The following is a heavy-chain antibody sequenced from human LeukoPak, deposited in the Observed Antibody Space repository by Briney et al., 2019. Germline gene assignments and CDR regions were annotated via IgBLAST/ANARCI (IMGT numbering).Heavy chain of an antibody. CDR1: GFTFTGYS. J-gene: IGHJ4*02. Sequence: ASVKVSCKASGFTFTGYSMHWVRQAPGQGLEWMARINPNSGGTNYAQKFQGRVTMTRDTSISTAYMELSRLRSDDTAVYYCARDLGAVAAGDYWGQGTLVTVSS. V-gene: IGHV1-2*06. CDR3: ARDLGAVAAGDY. D-gene: IGHD6-19*01. CDR2: INPNSGGT.